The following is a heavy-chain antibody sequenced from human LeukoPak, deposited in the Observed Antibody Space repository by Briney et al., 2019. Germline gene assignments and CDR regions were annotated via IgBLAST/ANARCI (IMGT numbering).Heavy chain of an antibody. CDR2: IYYSGNT. J-gene: IGHJ4*02. Sequence: SETLSLTCTVSGGSISSSSYYWGWIRQPPGKGLEWIGSIYYSGNTYYNASLKSRVTISVDTSKNQFSLKLTSVTAADTAVYYCARQFTEWDSWGQGTLVTVSS. CDR1: GGSISSSSYY. V-gene: IGHV4-39*01. D-gene: IGHD1-14*01. CDR3: ARQFTEWDS.